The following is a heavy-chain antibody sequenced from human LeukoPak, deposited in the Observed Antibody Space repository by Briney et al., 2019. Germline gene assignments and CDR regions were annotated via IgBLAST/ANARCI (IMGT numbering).Heavy chain of an antibody. V-gene: IGHV3-23*01. D-gene: IGHD3-22*01. CDR3: ANGDASSGRNWFDS. Sequence: GGALRLSCAASGFTFSSYAMSWVRQAPGKGLEWVSAVSGRGTTTHNADSVEGRFSSSRDNSKNTPFLHMNSLRVDDMAVYYCANGDASSGRNWFDSWGQGHLVTVSS. J-gene: IGHJ5*01. CDR1: GFTFSSYA. CDR2: VSGRGTTT.